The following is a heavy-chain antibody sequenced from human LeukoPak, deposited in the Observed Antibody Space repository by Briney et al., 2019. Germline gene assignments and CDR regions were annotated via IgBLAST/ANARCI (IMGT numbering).Heavy chain of an antibody. D-gene: IGHD3-10*01. CDR2: TSSDLNVK. J-gene: IGHJ4*02. V-gene: IGHV3-30-3*01. Sequence: GGSLRLSCAASGFTFRSYVIHWVRQAPGKGLEWVAVTSSDLNVKLYADSVKGRFTISRDNSRSTLYLQMNSLRPEDTAIYYCAREGYYGSGSPPSLYFDYWGQGTLVTVSS. CDR1: GFTFRSYV. CDR3: AREGYYGSGSPPSLYFDY.